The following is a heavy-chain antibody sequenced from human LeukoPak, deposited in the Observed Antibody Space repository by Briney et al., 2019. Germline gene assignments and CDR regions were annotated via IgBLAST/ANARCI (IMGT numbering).Heavy chain of an antibody. V-gene: IGHV4-39*01. D-gene: IGHD1-7*01. CDR2: IYYSGST. Sequence: SETLSLTCTVSGGSISSSSYYWGWIRQPPGKGLEWIGSIYYSGSTYYNPSLKSRVTISVDTSKNQFSLKLSSVTAADTAVYYCARKGRWNYGGSSDYWGQGTLVTVSS. CDR3: ARKGRWNYGGSSDY. J-gene: IGHJ4*02. CDR1: GGSISSSSYY.